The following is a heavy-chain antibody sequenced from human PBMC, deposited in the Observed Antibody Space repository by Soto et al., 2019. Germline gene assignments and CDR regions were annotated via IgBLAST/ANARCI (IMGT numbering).Heavy chain of an antibody. J-gene: IGHJ4*02. CDR1: GFSFSDYE. CDR2: ISSGGSTI. Sequence: EVQLVESGGGLAQPGGSLRLSCVASGFSFSDYEMNWVRQAPGKGLEWVAYISSGGSTIHYADSVRGRFTVSRDNARNSLYLQMNTPGVEDTALYYCARDRAAGGYWGQGTLVTVSS. CDR3: ARDRAAGGY. V-gene: IGHV3-48*03. D-gene: IGHD6-13*01.